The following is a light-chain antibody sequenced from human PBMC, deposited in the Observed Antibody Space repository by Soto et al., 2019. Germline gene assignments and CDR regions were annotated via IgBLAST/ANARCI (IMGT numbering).Light chain of an antibody. Sequence: DIQMTQSPSTLSASVGDRVTITCRASQSISSWLAWYQQKPGKAPKLLIYKASSLESGVPSRFSGSGSGTEFTLTISSLQPDDFETYYCQQYNSYFTFGPGTKVDIK. CDR3: QQYNSYFT. CDR2: KAS. CDR1: QSISSW. J-gene: IGKJ3*01. V-gene: IGKV1-5*03.